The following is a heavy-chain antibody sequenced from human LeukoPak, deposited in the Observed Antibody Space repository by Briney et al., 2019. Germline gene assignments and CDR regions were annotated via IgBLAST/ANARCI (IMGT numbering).Heavy chain of an antibody. Sequence: ASVKVSCKASGYTFTSYYMHWVRQAPGQGLEWMGIINPSGGSTSYAQKFQGRVTMTRDMSTSTVYMELSSLRSEDTAVYYCAKVGGYSYELNPYFDYWGQGTLVTVSS. J-gene: IGHJ4*02. CDR2: INPSGGST. D-gene: IGHD5-18*01. CDR3: AKVGGYSYELNPYFDY. V-gene: IGHV1-46*01. CDR1: GYTFTSYY.